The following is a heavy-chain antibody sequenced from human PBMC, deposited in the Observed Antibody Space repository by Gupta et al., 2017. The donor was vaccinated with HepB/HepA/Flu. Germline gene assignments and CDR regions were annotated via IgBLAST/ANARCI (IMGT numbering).Heavy chain of an antibody. CDR3: AKSPGSMAYYGMDV. CDR2: ISGSGGVT. J-gene: IGHJ6*02. D-gene: IGHD2/OR15-2a*01. Sequence: EVQLLESGGGLVKPGGSLRLSCEASGFRFSSYGKSWVRQAPGKGLEWVSSISGSGGVTYYSDSVKGRFTISRDNSKNTLYLQMNSLRDEDTAVYYCAKSPGSMAYYGMDVWGQGTTVTVSS. V-gene: IGHV3-23*01. CDR1: GFRFSSYG.